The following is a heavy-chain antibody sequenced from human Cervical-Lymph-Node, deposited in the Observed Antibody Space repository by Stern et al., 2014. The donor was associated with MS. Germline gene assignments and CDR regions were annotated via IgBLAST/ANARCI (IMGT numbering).Heavy chain of an antibody. CDR3: ARERDNSYAFDS. Sequence: QMQLVQSGAEMRKPGSSVRVSCKASGGTFSTSVISWLRQAPGQGLEWMGGISPMFGRANYAQKFQGSVMITADESTSTVYMGLTSLRSEDTGVYYCARERDNSYAFDSWGQGTLLTVSS. D-gene: IGHD3-16*01. CDR2: ISPMFGRA. CDR1: GGTFSTSV. V-gene: IGHV1-69*01. J-gene: IGHJ4*02.